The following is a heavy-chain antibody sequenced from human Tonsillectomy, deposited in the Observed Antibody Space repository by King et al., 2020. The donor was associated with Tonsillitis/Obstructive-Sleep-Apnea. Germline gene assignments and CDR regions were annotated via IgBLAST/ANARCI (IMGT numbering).Heavy chain of an antibody. J-gene: IGHJ3*02. CDR1: RGTFSTYA. CDR2: IIPLFGTA. Sequence: QLVQSGAEVRKPGSSVKVSCTASRGTFSTYAFSWVRQAPGQGLEWMGGIIPLFGTANSTQKFRGRVTLTADASRNIAYMELSSLTSDDTAIYYCARNAPTHRFGDYAGVGAFDIWGQGTMVTVSS. CDR3: ARNAPTHRFGDYAGVGAFDI. D-gene: IGHD4-17*01. V-gene: IGHV1-69*12.